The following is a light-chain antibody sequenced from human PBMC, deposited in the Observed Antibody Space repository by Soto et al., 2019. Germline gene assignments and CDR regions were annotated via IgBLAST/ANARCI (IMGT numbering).Light chain of an antibody. V-gene: IGKV3-11*01. CDR2: DAS. J-gene: IGKJ5*01. CDR3: QHRMNWPLT. CDR1: QSVSSY. Sequence: EIVLTQSPATLSLSPGERATLSCRASQSVSSYLLWYQQKPGQAPRLLIYDASNRAAGIPARFSGSGSGIDFTLTISSLEPEDFAVYYCQHRMNWPLTFGQGTRLEIK.